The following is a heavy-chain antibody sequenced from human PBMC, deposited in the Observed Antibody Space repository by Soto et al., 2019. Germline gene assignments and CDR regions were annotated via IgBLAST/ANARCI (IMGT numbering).Heavy chain of an antibody. CDR2: ISAYNGNT. Sequence: QVQLVQSGAEVKKPGASVKVSCKASGYTFTSYGISWVRQAPGQGLEWMGWISAYNGNTNYAQKLQGRVTMTTDTSTSTAYMELRSLRSDDTAMYYCARDGHDYGELGPNWFDPWGQGTLVTVSS. J-gene: IGHJ5*02. V-gene: IGHV1-18*04. D-gene: IGHD4-17*01. CDR3: ARDGHDYGELGPNWFDP. CDR1: GYTFTSYG.